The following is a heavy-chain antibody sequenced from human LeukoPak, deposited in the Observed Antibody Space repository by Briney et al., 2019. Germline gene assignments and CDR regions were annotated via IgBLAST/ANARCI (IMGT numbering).Heavy chain of an antibody. J-gene: IGHJ4*02. CDR2: IYSNNGDT. CDR1: GGSISSRTDY. Sequence: SETLSLTCTVSGGSISSRTDYWAWIRQPPGKGLEWIGTIYSNNGDTYSNPSLKSRVTISVDTSENQFSLKLNSVTAADTAVYYCARGWYLTAAATGFAHWGRGTLVTVSS. CDR3: ARGWYLTAAATGFAH. V-gene: IGHV4-39*07. D-gene: IGHD6-13*01.